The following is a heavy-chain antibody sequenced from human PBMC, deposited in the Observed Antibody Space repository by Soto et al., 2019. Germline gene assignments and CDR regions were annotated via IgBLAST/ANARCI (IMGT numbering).Heavy chain of an antibody. D-gene: IGHD1-20*01. CDR3: ARGARGTYKSNWFDP. CDR2: MNPNSGET. Sequence: QVQLVQSGAEVKKPGASVKVSCKASGYIFSNYNINWVRQATGQGPEWMGWMNPNSGETGYAQNFKGRVTMTRDSSTTTDYMELGSLTSEDTAIYYWARGARGTYKSNWFDPWGQGTLVTVSS. J-gene: IGHJ5*02. CDR1: GYIFSNYN. V-gene: IGHV1-8*01.